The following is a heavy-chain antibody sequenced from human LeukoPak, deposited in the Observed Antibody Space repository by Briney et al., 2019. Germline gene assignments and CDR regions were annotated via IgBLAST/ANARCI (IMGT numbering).Heavy chain of an antibody. CDR2: INHSGST. J-gene: IGHJ4*02. V-gene: IGHV4-34*01. CDR3: AVGNPGDDY. CDR1: GGSFSGYY. Sequence: SETLSLTCAVYGGSFSGYYWSWIRQPPGKGLEWIGEINHSGSTNYNPSFKSRVTISVDTSKDQFSLKLSSVTAADTAVYYCAVGNPGDDYWGQGTLVTVSS. D-gene: IGHD7-27*01.